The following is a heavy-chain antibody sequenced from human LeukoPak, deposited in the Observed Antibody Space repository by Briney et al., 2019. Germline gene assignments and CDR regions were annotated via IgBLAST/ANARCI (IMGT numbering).Heavy chain of an antibody. CDR1: GFTFSSYA. D-gene: IGHD1-26*01. CDR2: ISGSGGST. J-gene: IGHJ4*02. CDR3: AKDGPWELSPAPGSFDY. Sequence: GGSLRLSCAASGFTFSSYAMSWVRQAPGKGLEWVSAISGSGGSTYYADSVKGRFTISRDNSKNTLYLQMNSLRAEDTAVYYCAKDGPWELSPAPGSFDYWGQGTLVTVSS. V-gene: IGHV3-23*01.